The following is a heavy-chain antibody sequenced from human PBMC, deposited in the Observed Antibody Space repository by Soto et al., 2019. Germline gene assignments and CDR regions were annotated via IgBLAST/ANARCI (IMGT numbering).Heavy chain of an antibody. Sequence: SETLSLTCTVSGGSISSSSYYWGWIRQPPGKGLEWIGSIYYSGSTYYNPSLKSRVTISVDTSKNQFSLKLSSVTAADTAVYYCAREITGTTSWEYWGQGTLVTVSS. J-gene: IGHJ4*02. CDR3: AREITGTTSWEY. D-gene: IGHD1-7*01. CDR1: GGSISSSSYY. CDR2: IYYSGST. V-gene: IGHV4-39*01.